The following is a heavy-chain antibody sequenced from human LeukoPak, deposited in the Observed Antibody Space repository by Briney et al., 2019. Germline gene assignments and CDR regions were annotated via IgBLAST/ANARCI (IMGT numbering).Heavy chain of an antibody. CDR2: IYSRGGT. V-gene: IGHV3-53*01. Sequence: GGSLRLSCAVSGFSVSNNYMNWVRQAPGKGLEWVSLIYSRGGTSYADSVKGRFTISRDSSKNTLFLQMNSLRVEDTAVYYCARGPPGIAASRTYYWGQGTLVTVSS. CDR3: ARGPPGIAASRTYY. J-gene: IGHJ4*02. D-gene: IGHD6-13*01. CDR1: GFSVSNNY.